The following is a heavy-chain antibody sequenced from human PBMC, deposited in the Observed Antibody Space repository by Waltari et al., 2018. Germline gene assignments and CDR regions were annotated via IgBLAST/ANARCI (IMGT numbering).Heavy chain of an antibody. J-gene: IGHJ6*03. Sequence: EVQLVETGGGLIKPGGSLRLSCAASGFTVSSHYMNWVRQAPGKGLEWVSVIYSGGSTYYADSVKGRFTISRDNSKNTLYLQMNSLRAEDTAVYYCARTKTGYYYYMDVWGKGTTVTVSS. V-gene: IGHV3-53*02. D-gene: IGHD2-8*01. CDR2: IYSGGST. CDR3: ARTKTGYYYYMDV. CDR1: GFTVSSHY.